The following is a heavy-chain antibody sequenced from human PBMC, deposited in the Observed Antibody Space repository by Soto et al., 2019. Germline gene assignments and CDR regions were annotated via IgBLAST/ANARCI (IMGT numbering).Heavy chain of an antibody. CDR1: GASIRSSY. V-gene: IGHV4-59*01. Sequence: SETLSLTCTVSGASIRSSYWRWIRQSAGKGLEWIGYVYYSGSTNYNPSLKSRVTISVDTSKNQFSLKLSSVTAADTAVYYCARGYYDISGQSNTLDIWYQGTMGTVSS. CDR2: VYYSGST. D-gene: IGHD3-22*01. J-gene: IGHJ3*02. CDR3: ARGYYDISGQSNTLDI.